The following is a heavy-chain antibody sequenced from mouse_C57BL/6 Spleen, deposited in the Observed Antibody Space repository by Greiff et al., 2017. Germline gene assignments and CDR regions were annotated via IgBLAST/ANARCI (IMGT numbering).Heavy chain of an antibody. CDR1: GYAFSSYW. CDR2: IYPGDGDT. V-gene: IGHV1-80*01. J-gene: IGHJ4*01. D-gene: IGHD1-1*01. Sequence: QVQLQQSGAELVKPGASVKISCKASGYAFSSYWMNWVKQRPGKGLEWIGQIYPGDGDTNYNGKFKGKATLTADKSSSTAYMQLSSLTSEDSAVYFCALNPLITTVVATGGMDYWGQGTSVTVSS. CDR3: ALNPLITTVVATGGMDY.